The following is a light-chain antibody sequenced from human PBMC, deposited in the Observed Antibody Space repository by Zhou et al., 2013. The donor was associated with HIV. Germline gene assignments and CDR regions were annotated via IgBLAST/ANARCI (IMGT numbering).Light chain of an antibody. CDR1: QSISSY. J-gene: IGKJ5*01. Sequence: DIQMTQSPSSLSASVGDRITITCRASQSISSYLNWYQQKPGKAPKLLIYAASTLQSGVPSRFSGSGSGTDFTLTISCLQSEDFATYYCQQYYSYPITFGRTGRRLEIK. CDR3: QQYYSYPIT. V-gene: IGKV1-39*01. CDR2: AAS.